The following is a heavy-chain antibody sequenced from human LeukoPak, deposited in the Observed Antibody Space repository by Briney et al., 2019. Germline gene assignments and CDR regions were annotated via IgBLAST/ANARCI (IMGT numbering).Heavy chain of an antibody. D-gene: IGHD2-2*01. Sequence: PSQTLSLTCTVSGGSISSGSYYWSWIRQPAGKGLEWIGRIYTSGSTNYNPSLESRVTISVDTSKNQFSLKLSSVTAADTAVYYCARAAGYCSSTSCYGNYNWFDPWGQGTLVTVSS. V-gene: IGHV4-61*02. J-gene: IGHJ5*02. CDR3: ARAAGYCSSTSCYGNYNWFDP. CDR2: IYTSGST. CDR1: GGSISSGSYY.